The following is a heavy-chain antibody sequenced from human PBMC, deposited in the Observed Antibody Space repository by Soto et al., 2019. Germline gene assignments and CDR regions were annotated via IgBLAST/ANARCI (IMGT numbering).Heavy chain of an antibody. CDR1: GGSVTSGAYY. V-gene: IGHV4-31*03. CDR3: ATGDLTAGELFFDF. CDR2: NQYTGNP. D-gene: IGHD3-10*01. J-gene: IGHJ4*02. Sequence: QVQLQESGPGLVKPSQTLSLTCTVSGGSVTSGAYYCNWIRQHPGKGLEWIGYNQYTGNPFYNPSLKSRVTISVDPSKNQFSQKLSSVTAADTAVYYCATGDLTAGELFFDFWGQGTLVTVSP.